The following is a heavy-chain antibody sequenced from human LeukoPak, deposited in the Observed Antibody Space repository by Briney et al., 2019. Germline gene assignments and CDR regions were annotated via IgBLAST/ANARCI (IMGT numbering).Heavy chain of an antibody. D-gene: IGHD6-19*01. V-gene: IGHV1-18*01. J-gene: IGHJ3*02. CDR2: ISAYNGNT. CDR1: GYTFTSYG. CDR3: ALEVEQWVFDI. Sequence: GASVKVSCKASGYTFTSYGISWVRQAPGQGLEWMGWISAYNGNTNYAQKLQGRVTMATDTSTSTAYMELRSLRSDDTAVYYCALEVEQWVFDIWGQGTMVTVSS.